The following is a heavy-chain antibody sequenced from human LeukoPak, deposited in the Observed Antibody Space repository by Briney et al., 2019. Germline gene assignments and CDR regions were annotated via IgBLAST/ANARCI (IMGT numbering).Heavy chain of an antibody. CDR2: IIPIFGTA. D-gene: IGHD6-13*01. V-gene: IGHV1-69*13. J-gene: IGHJ3*02. CDR3: ARDPRQQLVISAFDI. Sequence: GASVKVSCKASGGTFSSYAISWVRQAPGQGREWMGGIIPIFGTANYAQKFQGRVTITADESTSTAYMELSSLRSEDTAVYYCARDPRQQLVISAFDIWGQGTMVTVSS. CDR1: GGTFSSYA.